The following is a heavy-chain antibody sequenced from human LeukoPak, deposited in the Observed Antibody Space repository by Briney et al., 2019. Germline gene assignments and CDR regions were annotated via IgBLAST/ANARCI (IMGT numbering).Heavy chain of an antibody. D-gene: IGHD3-3*01. CDR3: ARNQYYDFWSGYFDY. Sequence: PSETLSLTCAVSGGSISSGGYSWSWIRQPPGKGLEWIGYIYHSGSTYYNPSLKSRVTISVGRSKNQFSLKLSSVTAADAAVYYCARNQYYDFWSGYFDYWGQGTLVTVSS. CDR1: GGSISSGGYS. J-gene: IGHJ4*02. V-gene: IGHV4-30-2*01. CDR2: IYHSGST.